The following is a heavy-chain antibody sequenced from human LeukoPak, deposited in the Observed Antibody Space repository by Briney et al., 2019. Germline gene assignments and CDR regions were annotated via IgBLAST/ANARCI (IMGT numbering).Heavy chain of an antibody. CDR1: GFTFSTYD. D-gene: IGHD1-26*01. V-gene: IGHV3-33*01. CDR2: IWYDGSIK. J-gene: IGHJ4*02. Sequence: GGSLRLSCAASGFTFSTYDMHWVRQAPGKGLEWVAVIWYDGSIKYYADSVKGRFTISRVNSKNTLSLQMNSLRAEDTAVYYCARDGGLSGSPSDSYFDYWGQGTLVTVSS. CDR3: ARDGGLSGSPSDSYFDY.